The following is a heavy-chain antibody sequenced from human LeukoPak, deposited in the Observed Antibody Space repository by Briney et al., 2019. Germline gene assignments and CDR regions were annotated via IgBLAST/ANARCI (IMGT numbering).Heavy chain of an antibody. J-gene: IGHJ5*02. CDR1: GYSISSGYY. D-gene: IGHD6-13*01. V-gene: IGHV4-38-2*02. CDR3: ARAGVYSSSWYWFDP. CDR2: INDSGNI. Sequence: SETLSLTCTVSGYSISSGYYWVWIRQPPGKGLEWIGTINDSGNIYYNPSLKSRVTISVDTSKNQFSLKLTSVTAADTAVYYCARAGVYSSSWYWFDPWGQGTLVTVSS.